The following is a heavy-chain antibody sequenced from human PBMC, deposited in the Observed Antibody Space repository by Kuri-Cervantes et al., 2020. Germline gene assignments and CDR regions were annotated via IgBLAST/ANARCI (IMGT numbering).Heavy chain of an antibody. V-gene: IGHV1-2*02. J-gene: IGHJ5*02. CDR1: GYTFTGYY. CDR3: ARVSPPYDILTGFATGA. CDR2: INPNSGGT. Sequence: ASVKVSCKASGYTFTGYYMHWVRQAPGQGLEWMVWINPNSGGTNYAQKFQGRVTMTRDTSISTAYMELSRLRSDDTAVYYCARVSPPYDILTGFATGAWGQGTLVTVSS. D-gene: IGHD3-9*01.